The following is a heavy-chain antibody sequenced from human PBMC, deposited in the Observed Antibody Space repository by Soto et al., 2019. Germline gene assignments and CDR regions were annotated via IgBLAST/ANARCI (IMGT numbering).Heavy chain of an antibody. J-gene: IGHJ5*02. CDR2: IYYSGST. CDR1: GGSISSGDYY. Sequence: SETLSLTCTVSGGSISSGDYYWSWIRQSPGKGLEWIGYIYYSGSTYYYPSLKSRVTISVDTSKNQFSLKLSSVTAADTAVYYCASLKLGYSTFDPWGQGTLVTVSS. CDR3: ASLKLGYSTFDP. D-gene: IGHD5-18*01. V-gene: IGHV4-30-4*01.